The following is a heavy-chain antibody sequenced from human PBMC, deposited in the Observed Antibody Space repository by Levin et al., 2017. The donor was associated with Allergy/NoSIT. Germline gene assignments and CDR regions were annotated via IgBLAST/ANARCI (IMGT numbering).Heavy chain of an antibody. D-gene: IGHD1-14*01. V-gene: IGHV4-39*01. Sequence: SETLSLTCTVSGGSISSSSYYWGWIRQPPGKGLEWIGSIYYSGSTYYNPSLKSRVTISVDTSKNQFSLKLSSVTAADTAVYYCARHFIGRKEYFQHWGQGTLVTVSS. J-gene: IGHJ1*01. CDR1: GGSISSSSYY. CDR2: IYYSGST. CDR3: ARHFIGRKEYFQH.